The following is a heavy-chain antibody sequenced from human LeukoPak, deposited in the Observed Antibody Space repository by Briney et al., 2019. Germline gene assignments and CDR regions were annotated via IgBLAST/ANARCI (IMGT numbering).Heavy chain of an antibody. D-gene: IGHD2-15*01. V-gene: IGHV3-23*01. CDR2: ISGSGGST. J-gene: IGHJ4*02. CDR3: ARHRRYCSGGSCYSGYYFDS. CDR1: GFTFSSYA. Sequence: GGSLRLSCAASGFTFSSYAMSWVRQAPGKGLEWVSAISGSGGSTYYADSVKGRFTISRDNSKNTLYLQMNSLRAEDTAVYYCARHRRYCSGGSCYSGYYFDSWGPGTLVTVSS.